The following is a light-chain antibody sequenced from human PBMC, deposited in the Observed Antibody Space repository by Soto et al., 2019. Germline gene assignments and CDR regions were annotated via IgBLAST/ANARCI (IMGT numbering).Light chain of an antibody. Sequence: EIGLTQSPGTLSLSPGGRGTLSCRASQSISSRYLAWYQQKPGQAPRLLIYGASSRATGIPDRFSGSGSGTDFTLIISRLEPEDFAVYYCQQYGSSPTFGQGTKVEIK. V-gene: IGKV3-20*01. CDR2: GAS. CDR3: QQYGSSPT. CDR1: QSISSRY. J-gene: IGKJ1*01.